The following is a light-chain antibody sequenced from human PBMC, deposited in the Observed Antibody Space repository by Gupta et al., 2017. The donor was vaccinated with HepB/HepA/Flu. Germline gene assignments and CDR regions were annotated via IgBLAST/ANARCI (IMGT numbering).Light chain of an antibody. CDR2: DVS. Sequence: QSALTQPASVSGSPGQSITISCTGTSSDVGGYNYVSWYQQHPGKAHKLMIYDVSNRPSGVSNRFTGSKSGTTASLTISGIQAEDGDDYYCSSYTSSTRVFGGGTKLTVL. V-gene: IGLV2-14*01. J-gene: IGLJ3*02. CDR3: SSYTSSTRV. CDR1: SSDVGGYNY.